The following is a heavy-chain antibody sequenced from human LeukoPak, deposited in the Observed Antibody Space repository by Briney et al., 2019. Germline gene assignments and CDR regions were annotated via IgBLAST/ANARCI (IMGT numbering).Heavy chain of an antibody. Sequence: PSETLSLTCSVSGGSITSYYWSWIRQPPGKGLEWIGHVSDGGRTNYSPSLRSRVSISVDTSKNQFSLKLNSVTAADTAVYFCGRASTTFDDWGQGTLVTVSS. D-gene: IGHD1-14*01. V-gene: IGHV4-59*01. CDR1: GGSITSYY. CDR2: VSDGGRT. J-gene: IGHJ4*02. CDR3: GRASTTFDD.